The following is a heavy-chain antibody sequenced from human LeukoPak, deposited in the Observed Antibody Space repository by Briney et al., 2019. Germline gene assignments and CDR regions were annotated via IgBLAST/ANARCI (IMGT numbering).Heavy chain of an antibody. D-gene: IGHD3/OR15-3a*01. CDR1: GGSISSSSYY. Sequence: PSETLSLTCTVSGGSISSSSYYWRWIRQPPGKGLEWIGSIYYSGSTYYNPSLKSRVTISVDTSKNQFSLKLSSVTAADTAVYYCARQTGSGLFILPGGQGTLVTVSS. CDR2: IYYSGST. CDR3: ARQTGSGLFILP. J-gene: IGHJ4*02. V-gene: IGHV4-39*01.